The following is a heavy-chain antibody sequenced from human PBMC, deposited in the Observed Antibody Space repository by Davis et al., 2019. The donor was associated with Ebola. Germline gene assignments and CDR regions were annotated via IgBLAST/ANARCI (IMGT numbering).Heavy chain of an antibody. CDR3: ARVDILTGYLKLFDY. D-gene: IGHD3-9*01. CDR1: GFTFSNHW. V-gene: IGHV3-74*03. J-gene: IGHJ4*02. CDR2: INPGGTMT. Sequence: PGGSLRLSCAASGFTFSNHWMHWIRQAPGKGLVWVSRINPGGTMTLYADSVEGRFTISRDNAKNSLYLQMNSLRAEDTAVYYCARVDILTGYLKLFDYWGQGTLVTVSS.